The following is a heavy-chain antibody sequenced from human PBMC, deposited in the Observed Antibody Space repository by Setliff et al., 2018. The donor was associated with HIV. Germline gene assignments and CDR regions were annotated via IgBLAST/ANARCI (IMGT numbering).Heavy chain of an antibody. Sequence: SETLSLTCTVSGGSISSYYWSWIRQPPGKGLEWIGYIYYSGSTYYNPSLKSRVTISVDTSKNQFSLKLKSVTAADTAMYYCASFFVTTVTNQDYWGQGTPVTVSS. CDR1: GGSISSYY. CDR3: ASFFVTTVTNQDY. CDR2: IYYSGST. V-gene: IGHV4-59*04. J-gene: IGHJ4*02. D-gene: IGHD4-17*01.